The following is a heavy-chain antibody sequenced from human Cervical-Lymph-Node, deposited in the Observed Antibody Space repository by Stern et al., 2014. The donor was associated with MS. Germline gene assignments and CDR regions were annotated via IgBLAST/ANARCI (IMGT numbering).Heavy chain of an antibody. CDR3: AKHACTGAACPFDL. D-gene: IGHD2-8*02. Sequence: QLQLQESGPGLVKPSETLSLTCAVSGDSISSYTHYWAWIRQPPGKGLEWIGSVYYSGATYYNPSLKSPAPIPVDTPKNPSPLGLNSVTAADTAVYYCAKHACTGAACPFDLWGQGTLVTVSS. V-gene: IGHV4-39*01. J-gene: IGHJ4*02. CDR1: GDSISSYTHY. CDR2: VYYSGAT.